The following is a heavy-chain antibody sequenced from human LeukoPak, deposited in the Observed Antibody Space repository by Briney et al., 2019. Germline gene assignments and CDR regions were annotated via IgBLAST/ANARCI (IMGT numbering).Heavy chain of an antibody. CDR1: GFTVSSNY. CDR2: IFTAGST. V-gene: IGHV3-66*02. Sequence: GGSLRLSCAASGFTVSSNYMSWVRQAPGKGLEWVSVIFTAGSTFYADSVKGRFTISRDNSKNTLYLQMNSLRAEDTAVYYCAREGQPTMITFGGVIVTFNNWFDPWGQGTLVAVSS. J-gene: IGHJ5*02. D-gene: IGHD3-16*02. CDR3: AREGQPTMITFGGVIVTFNNWFDP.